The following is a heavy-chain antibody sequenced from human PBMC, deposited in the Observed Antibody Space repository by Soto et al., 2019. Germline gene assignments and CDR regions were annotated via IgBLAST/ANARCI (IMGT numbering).Heavy chain of an antibody. CDR1: GGTFSSYA. D-gene: IGHD1-7*01. V-gene: IGHV1-69*01. CDR3: ARPGTGTTGPNYYYGMDV. J-gene: IGHJ6*02. CDR2: IIPIFGTA. Sequence: QVQLVQSGAEVKKPGSSVKVSCKASGGTFSSYAISWVRQAPGQGLEWMGGIIPIFGTANYAQKFQGRVTITADESTSTAYMGLSSLRSEDTAVYYCARPGTGTTGPNYYYGMDVWGQGTTVTVSS.